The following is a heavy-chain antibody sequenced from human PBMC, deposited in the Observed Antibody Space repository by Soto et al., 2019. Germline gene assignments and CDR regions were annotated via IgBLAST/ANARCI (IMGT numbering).Heavy chain of an antibody. J-gene: IGHJ4*02. Sequence: QVQLVQSGAEVKKPGASVKVSCKASGYTFTIYGISWVRQAPGQGLEWMGWISGYNGNTDYAQNLQDRVTLNTDASTSSVYMELRSLRSDDTAVYYCARVDYYDSSGYYGYWGQGTLITVSS. CDR1: GYTFTIYG. CDR3: ARVDYYDSSGYYGY. D-gene: IGHD3-22*01. CDR2: ISGYNGNT. V-gene: IGHV1-18*04.